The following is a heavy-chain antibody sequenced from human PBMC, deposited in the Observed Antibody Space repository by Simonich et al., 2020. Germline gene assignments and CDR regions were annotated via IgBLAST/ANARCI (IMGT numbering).Heavy chain of an antibody. CDR2: MNSDGSST. Sequence: EVQLVESGGGLVQPGGSLRLSCAASGFTFSSYWMHWVRQAPGKGWLGLQSMNSDGSSTSYADSVKGRLTISRDNAKKTLYLQMNSLRAEDTAVYYCAREAGDLWYFDLWGRGTLVTVSS. CDR1: GFTFSSYW. D-gene: IGHD7-27*01. CDR3: AREAGDLWYFDL. J-gene: IGHJ2*01. V-gene: IGHV3-74*01.